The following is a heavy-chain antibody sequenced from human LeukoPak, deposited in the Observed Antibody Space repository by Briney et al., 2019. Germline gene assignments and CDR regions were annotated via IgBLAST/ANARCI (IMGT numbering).Heavy chain of an antibody. CDR2: IYRGGNT. J-gene: IGHJ4*02. CDR1: GFTVSSNY. D-gene: IGHD6-19*01. V-gene: IGHV3-66*01. Sequence: GGSLRLSCAASGFTVSSNYMTWVRQAPGKGLEWVSVIYRGGNTYYADSVKGRFTISGDNSKNTLYLQMNSLRAEDTAVYYCARMIAVADYFDYWGQGTLVTVSS. CDR3: ARMIAVADYFDY.